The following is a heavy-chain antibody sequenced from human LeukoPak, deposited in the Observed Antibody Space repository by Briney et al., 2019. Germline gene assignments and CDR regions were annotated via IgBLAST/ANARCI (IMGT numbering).Heavy chain of an antibody. CDR2: ISPDGSEK. V-gene: IGHV3-7*04. Sequence: GGSLRLSCAVSGFTVSSNYMSWVRQAPGKGLEWVAKISPDGSEKYYVDSVKGRFTISRDNAKNSLDLQMSSLRADDTAVYYCARGGSSRFDQWGQGTLVTVSS. J-gene: IGHJ4*02. CDR3: ARGGSSRFDQ. CDR1: GFTVSSNY. D-gene: IGHD6-13*01.